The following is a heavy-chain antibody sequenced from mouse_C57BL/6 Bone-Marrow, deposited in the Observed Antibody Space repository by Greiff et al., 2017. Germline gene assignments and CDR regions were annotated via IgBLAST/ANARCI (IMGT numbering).Heavy chain of an antibody. V-gene: IGHV5-6*01. CDR1: GFTFSSYG. CDR3: AIIYYGTAWFAY. CDR2: ISSGGSYT. J-gene: IGHJ3*01. D-gene: IGHD2-1*01. Sequence: EVQVVESGGDLVKPGGSLKLSCAASGFTFSSYGMSWVRQTPDKRLEWVATISSGGSYTYYPDSVKGRFTISRDNAKNTLYLQMSSLKSEDTAMYYCAIIYYGTAWFAYWGQGTLVTVSA.